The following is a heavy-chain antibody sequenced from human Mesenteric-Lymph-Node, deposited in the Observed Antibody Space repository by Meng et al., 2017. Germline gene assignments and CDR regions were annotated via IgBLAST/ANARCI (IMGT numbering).Heavy chain of an antibody. D-gene: IGHD6-19*01. CDR3: ARGRITQQWLVRAFDY. Sequence: SVKVSCKASGYTFTSYDINWVRQATGQGLEWMGGIIPIFGTANYAQKFQGRVTITTDESTSTAYMELSSLRSEDTAVYYCARGRITQQWLVRAFDYWGQGTLVTVSS. CDR1: GYTFTSYD. V-gene: IGHV1-69*05. CDR2: IIPIFGTA. J-gene: IGHJ4*02.